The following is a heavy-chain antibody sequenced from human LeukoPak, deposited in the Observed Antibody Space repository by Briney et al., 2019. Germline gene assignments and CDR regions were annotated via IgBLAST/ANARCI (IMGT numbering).Heavy chain of an antibody. J-gene: IGHJ4*02. CDR3: ASDRPHSASYYHY. Sequence: SETLSLTCTVSGGSISSYYWSWIRQPAGKGLEWIGRIYTSGSTNYNPSLKSRVTMSVDTSKNQISLKVTSVTAADTAMYYCASDRPHSASYYHYWGQGTLVTVSS. D-gene: IGHD1-26*01. CDR1: GGSISSYY. V-gene: IGHV4-4*07. CDR2: IYTSGST.